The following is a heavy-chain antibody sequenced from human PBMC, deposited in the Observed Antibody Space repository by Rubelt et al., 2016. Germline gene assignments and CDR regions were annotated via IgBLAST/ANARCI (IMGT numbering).Heavy chain of an antibody. CDR3: ARRGAIFGVVIYFDY. V-gene: IGHV4-39*01. J-gene: IGHJ4*02. Sequence: QVQLQQWGAGLLKPSETLSLTCAVSGGSTSSSSYYWGWIRQPPGTGLEWIGSIYYSGSTYYNPSLKGRVTISGDTSKNQFSLKLSSVTAADTAVYYCARRGAIFGVVIYFDYWGQGTLVTVSS. CDR1: GGSTSSSSYY. CDR2: IYYSGST. D-gene: IGHD3-3*01.